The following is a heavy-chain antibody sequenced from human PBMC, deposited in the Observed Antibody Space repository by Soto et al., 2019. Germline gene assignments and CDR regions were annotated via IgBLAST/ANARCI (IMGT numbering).Heavy chain of an antibody. CDR3: ASQPPVDCSGGSCYCVLYYYYGMDV. Sequence: ASVKVSCKASGYTFTSYGISWVRQAPGHGLEWMGWISAYNGNTNYAQKLQGRVTMTTDTSTSTAYMELRSLRSDDTAVYYCASQPPVDCSGGSCYCVLYYYYGMDVWGQGTTVTVSS. V-gene: IGHV1-18*01. CDR1: GYTFTSYG. J-gene: IGHJ6*02. D-gene: IGHD2-15*01. CDR2: ISAYNGNT.